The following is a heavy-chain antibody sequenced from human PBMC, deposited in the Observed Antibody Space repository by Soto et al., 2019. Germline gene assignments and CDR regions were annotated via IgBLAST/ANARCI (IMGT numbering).Heavy chain of an antibody. CDR3: ARVFPDIEVAGSVVDY. J-gene: IGHJ4*02. V-gene: IGHV4-34*01. D-gene: IGHD6-13*01. CDR2: INHSGST. Sequence: QVQLQQWGAGLLKPSETLSLTCAVYGGSFSGYYWSWIRQPPGKGLEWIGEINHSGSTNYNPSLKSRVTKAVDTSKKQFSLKLSYVPAADTAVYYCARVFPDIEVAGSVVDYWGQGTLVTVSS. CDR1: GGSFSGYY.